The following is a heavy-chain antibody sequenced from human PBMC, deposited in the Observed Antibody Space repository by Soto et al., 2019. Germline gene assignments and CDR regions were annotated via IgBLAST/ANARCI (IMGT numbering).Heavy chain of an antibody. CDR3: AKTEQWLIAYFDY. CDR2: ISGSGTST. D-gene: IGHD6-19*01. V-gene: IGHV3-23*01. Sequence: HPGGSLRLSCEASGFTFSTFAMSWVRQAPGKGPEWVSGISGSGTSTYYADSVKGRFTISRDNSKNTLYLQMNSLRDEDTAVYYCAKTEQWLIAYFDYWGQGTLVTVSS. CDR1: GFTFSTFA. J-gene: IGHJ4*02.